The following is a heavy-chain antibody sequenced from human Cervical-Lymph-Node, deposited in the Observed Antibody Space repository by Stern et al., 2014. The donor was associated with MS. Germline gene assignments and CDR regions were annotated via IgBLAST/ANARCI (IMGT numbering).Heavy chain of an antibody. CDR3: ARVSYVRGRYRSDDAFDI. CDR1: GYTFTSYG. D-gene: IGHD3-16*02. Sequence: QMQLVQSGADVKKPGASVKVSCKSSGYTFTSYGISWVRQGPGQGLEWMGWISAYNGNTNYAQKLQGRVTMTTDTSSSTAYMEVRSLRYDDTAVYYCARVSYVRGRYRSDDAFDIWGQGTMVTVSS. V-gene: IGHV1-18*01. CDR2: ISAYNGNT. J-gene: IGHJ3*02.